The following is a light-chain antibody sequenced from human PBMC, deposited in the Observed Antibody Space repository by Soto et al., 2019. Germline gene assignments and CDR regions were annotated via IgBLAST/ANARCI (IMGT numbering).Light chain of an antibody. CDR2: VAA. V-gene: IGKV1-39*01. J-gene: IGKJ2*01. CDR1: QNIDNY. CDR3: QQSFSSPRT. Sequence: DIQMTQSPSSLSASVGDRVTISCRASQNIDNYLNWYQQKPGKAPQLLIYVAARLHSGVPERFSGSGYGTDFTLTINSLQPEDFATYYCQQSFSSPRTFAQGTKVEI.